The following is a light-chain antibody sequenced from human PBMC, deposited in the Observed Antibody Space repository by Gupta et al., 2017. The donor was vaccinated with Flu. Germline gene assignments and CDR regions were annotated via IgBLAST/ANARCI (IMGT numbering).Light chain of an antibody. V-gene: IGKV3-15*01. J-gene: IGKJ1*01. CDR1: QNISSR. CDR2: GAF. Sequence: EIVMTQSPATLSVSPGERVTLSCRASQNISSRLAWYQQRPGQAPRLLIYGAFIRAAGIPGRFSGTGSGTEFTLTIKSQQSEDFALYYCQQDYNWWTFGQGTRVEIK. CDR3: QQDYNWWT.